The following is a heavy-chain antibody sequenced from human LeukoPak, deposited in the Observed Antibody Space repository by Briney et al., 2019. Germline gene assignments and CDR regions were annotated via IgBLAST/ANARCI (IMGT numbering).Heavy chain of an antibody. D-gene: IGHD2-21*01. V-gene: IGHV3-74*01. CDR3: GTAPYSAFEM. Sequence: PLGSLRPSPAPSGFTFTDFWMHWVRPAPGGGVGWVARVRGDALSTHYADYGKGRFTSSSDNANLCLYLKMLSLPAGDRAFYAGGTAPYSAFEMWGEETMVTVSS. J-gene: IGHJ3*02. CDR2: VRGDALST. CDR1: GFTFTDFW.